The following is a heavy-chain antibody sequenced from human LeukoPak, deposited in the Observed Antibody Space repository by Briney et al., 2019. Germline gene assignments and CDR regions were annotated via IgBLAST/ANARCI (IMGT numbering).Heavy chain of an antibody. CDR2: ASYDGSDI. CDR1: GFAFSSYV. V-gene: IGHV3-30-3*01. Sequence: LTGRSLRLSCAASGFAFSSYVMYWVRQPPGMGLEWVAVASYDGSDIYYGDSVKGRFTISRDNSKNTLYLQMNSLRAEDTAVYYCARSLYYYDSSGYYPLDYWGQGTLVTVSS. D-gene: IGHD3-22*01. J-gene: IGHJ4*02. CDR3: ARSLYYYDSSGYYPLDY.